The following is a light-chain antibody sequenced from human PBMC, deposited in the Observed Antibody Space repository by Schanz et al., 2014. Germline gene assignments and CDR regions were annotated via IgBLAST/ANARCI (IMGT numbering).Light chain of an antibody. CDR2: DVS. J-gene: IGLJ2*01. CDR1: SSDVGGYKY. Sequence: QSALTQPPSASGSPGQSVTISCTGTSSDVGGYKYVSWYQQHPGKAPKLMIYDVSNRPSGVSNRFSGSKSGNTASLTISGLQAEDEADYYCSSYAGSNTLVFGGGTKLTVL. V-gene: IGLV2-8*01. CDR3: SSYAGSNTLV.